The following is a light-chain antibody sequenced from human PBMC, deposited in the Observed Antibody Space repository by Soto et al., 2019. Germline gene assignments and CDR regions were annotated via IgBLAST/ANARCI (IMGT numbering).Light chain of an antibody. CDR2: GAS. J-gene: IGKJ2*01. CDR3: QQYGNPPPNA. Sequence: EIVLTQSPGTLSLSPGERATLSCRASQSISSSYLAWHQQKPGQAPRVLIYGASSRATGIPDRFSGSGSGTDFILTISRLEPEDVAVYFCQQYGNPPPNAFGQGNKVEI. V-gene: IGKV3-20*01. CDR1: QSISSSY.